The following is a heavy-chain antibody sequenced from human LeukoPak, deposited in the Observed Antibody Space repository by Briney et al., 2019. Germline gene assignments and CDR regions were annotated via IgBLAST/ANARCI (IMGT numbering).Heavy chain of an antibody. CDR2: IGYDGNNK. D-gene: IGHD4-11*01. J-gene: IGHJ4*02. V-gene: IGHV3-30*02. Sequence: GGSLRLSCAASGFTFSSYSMNWVRQAPGKGLEWVAFIGYDGNNKYYADSVKGRFTISRDNSKNILYLQMNSLRAEDTAVYYCAKRTTVIPFDYWGQGTLVTVSS. CDR3: AKRTTVIPFDY. CDR1: GFTFSSYS.